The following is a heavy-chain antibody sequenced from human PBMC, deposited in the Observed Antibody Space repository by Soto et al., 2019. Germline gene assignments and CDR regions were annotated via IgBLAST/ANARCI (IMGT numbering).Heavy chain of an antibody. J-gene: IGHJ6*02. CDR3: ARYTTGTIITAYYYYGMDV. CDR1: GYTFTSYY. Sequence: ASVKVSCKASGYTFTSYYMHWARQAPGQGLEWMGIINPSGGSTSYAQKFQGRVTMTRDTSTSTVYMELSSLRSEDTAVYYCARYTTGTIITAYYYYGMDVWGQGTTVTVSS. CDR2: INPSGGST. D-gene: IGHD1-1*01. V-gene: IGHV1-46*01.